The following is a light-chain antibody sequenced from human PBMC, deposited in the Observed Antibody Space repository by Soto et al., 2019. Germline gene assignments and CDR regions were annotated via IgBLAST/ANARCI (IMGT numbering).Light chain of an antibody. CDR1: QSVSYNSKNKNY. CDR2: WAS. Sequence: DIVRTQSPDSLAVSLGERATINCKSSQSVSYNSKNKNYLAWYQQKPGQPPKLLIYWASTRESGVPDRFSGSASGTEFTLTISSLQSEDFGVYYCQQYNDWPRTFGRGTRLEIK. V-gene: IGKV4-1*01. CDR3: QQYNDWPRT. J-gene: IGKJ5*01.